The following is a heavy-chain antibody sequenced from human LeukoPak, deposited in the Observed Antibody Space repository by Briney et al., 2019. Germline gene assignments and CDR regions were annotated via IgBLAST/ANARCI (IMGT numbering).Heavy chain of an antibody. CDR2: ISSSSGYI. CDR1: GFTFSSYS. CDR3: AKRGCSGGSCYLYDY. D-gene: IGHD2-15*01. J-gene: IGHJ4*02. V-gene: IGHV3-21*01. Sequence: TGGSLRLSCAASGFTFSSYSMNWVRQAPGKGLEWVSSISSSSGYIYYADSVKGRFTISRDNAKNSLYLQMNSLRAEDTAVYYCAKRGCSGGSCYLYDYWGQGTLVTVSS.